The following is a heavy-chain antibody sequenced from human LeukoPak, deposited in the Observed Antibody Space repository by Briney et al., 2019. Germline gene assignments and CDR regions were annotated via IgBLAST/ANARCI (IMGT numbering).Heavy chain of an antibody. V-gene: IGHV1-2*02. CDR2: INPNSGGT. CDR3: ARSGSSSWYGIDYFDY. D-gene: IGHD6-13*01. Sequence: ASVKVSCKASGYTFTGYYMHWVRQAPGQGLEWMGWINPNSGGTNYAQKFQGRVTMTRDTSISTAYMELSRLRSDDTAVYYCARSGSSSWYGIDYFDYWGQGTLVTVSS. J-gene: IGHJ4*02. CDR1: GYTFTGYY.